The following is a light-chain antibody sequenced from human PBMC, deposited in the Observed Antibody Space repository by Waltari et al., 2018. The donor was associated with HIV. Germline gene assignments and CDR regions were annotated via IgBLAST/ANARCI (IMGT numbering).Light chain of an antibody. CDR3: SSYGGGNTVL. CDR1: SSDVGSFKY. CDR2: YVT. Sequence: QSALTQPPSASGSPGQSVTISCTRTSSDVGSFKYVSWYQQHPGKAPKLMIYYVTKWPSGVPDRFSGSKSGNTASLTVSGLQAEDEADYYCSSYGGGNTVLFGGGTRLTVL. J-gene: IGLJ3*02. V-gene: IGLV2-8*01.